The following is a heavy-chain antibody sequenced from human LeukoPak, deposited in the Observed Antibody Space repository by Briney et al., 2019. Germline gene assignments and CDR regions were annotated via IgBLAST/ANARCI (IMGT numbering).Heavy chain of an antibody. Sequence: ASVKVSCKASGYTFTSYGISWVRQAPGQGLEWMGWISAYNGNTNYAQKLQGRVTMTTDTSTSTAYMELRSLRSDDTAVYYCAREPAGYSSLETWGQGSLVTVSS. CDR1: GYTFTSYG. D-gene: IGHD6-13*01. CDR3: AREPAGYSSLET. V-gene: IGHV1-18*01. CDR2: ISAYNGNT. J-gene: IGHJ5*02.